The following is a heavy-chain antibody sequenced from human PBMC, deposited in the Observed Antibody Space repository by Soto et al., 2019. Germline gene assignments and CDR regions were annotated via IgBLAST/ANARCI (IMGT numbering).Heavy chain of an antibody. CDR1: GSSMTTYY. CDR2: IYNSGRGST. V-gene: IGHV4-59*01. J-gene: IGHJ4*02. CDR3: AREGNLGRWLQPLDF. Sequence: SETLSLTCSVSGSSMTTYYWHWIRQAPGKGLEWIGFIYNSGRGSTGSNPSLKSRVSMSVDTSKNQFSLRLISVTAADTAKYFCAREGNLGRWLQPLDFWGQGTLVTVSS. D-gene: IGHD5-12*01.